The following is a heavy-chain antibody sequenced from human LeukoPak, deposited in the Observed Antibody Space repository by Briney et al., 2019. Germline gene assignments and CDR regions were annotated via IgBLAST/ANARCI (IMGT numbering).Heavy chain of an antibody. CDR2: INHSGST. V-gene: IGHV4-34*01. CDR3: HYYDKSRPRYYYYMDV. J-gene: IGHJ6*03. Sequence: SETLSLTCAVYGGSFSGYYWSWIRQPPGKGLEWIGEINHSGSTNYNPSLKSRVTISVDTSKNQFSLKLSSVTAADTAVYYCHYYDKSRPRYYYYMDVWGKGTTVTVSS. D-gene: IGHD3-22*01. CDR1: GGSFSGYY.